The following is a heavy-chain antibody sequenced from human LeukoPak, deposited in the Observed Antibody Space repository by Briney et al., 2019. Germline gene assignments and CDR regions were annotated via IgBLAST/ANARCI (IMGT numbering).Heavy chain of an antibody. CDR2: INQSGST. D-gene: IGHD2-8*01. CDR3: AREGFCTNGVCLPPPRAFWFDP. J-gene: IGHJ5*02. V-gene: IGHV4-34*01. Sequence: SETLSLTCAVCGGSFGGYYGSWIRQPPGKGLEWIGEINQSGSTNYNPSLKSRVTISVDTSKSQFSLKLSSVTAADTAVYYCAREGFCTNGVCLPPPRAFWFDPWGQGTLVTVSS. CDR1: GGSFGGYY.